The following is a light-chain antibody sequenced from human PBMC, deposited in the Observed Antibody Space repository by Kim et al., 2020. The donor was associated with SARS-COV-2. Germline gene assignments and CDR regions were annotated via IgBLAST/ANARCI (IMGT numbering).Light chain of an antibody. J-gene: IGKJ2*01. Sequence: PGERVTRYCRASQSVSNYLAWYPQSPVQPPRLLIYDASNRATGIPARFSGSGSGADFTLTISSLEPEDVAVYYCQQRTSSPPMYTFGQGTKLEI. CDR1: QSVSNY. CDR3: QQRTSSPPMYT. V-gene: IGKV3-11*01. CDR2: DAS.